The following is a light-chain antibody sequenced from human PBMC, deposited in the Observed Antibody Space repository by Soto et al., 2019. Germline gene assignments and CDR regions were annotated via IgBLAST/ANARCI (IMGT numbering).Light chain of an antibody. J-gene: IGKJ2*01. Sequence: EIVLTQSPVTLSLSPGERATLSCRASQSVRSSYLAWYQQKPGQAPRLLIYGASSRATGIPDRFSGSGSGTDFTLTISRLEPEDFALYYCQQYGSSPLYTFGQGTKLEIK. CDR1: QSVRSSY. CDR2: GAS. V-gene: IGKV3-20*01. CDR3: QQYGSSPLYT.